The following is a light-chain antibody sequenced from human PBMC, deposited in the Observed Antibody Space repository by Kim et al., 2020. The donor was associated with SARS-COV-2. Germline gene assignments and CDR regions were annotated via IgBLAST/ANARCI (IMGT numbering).Light chain of an antibody. V-gene: IGLV1-44*01. Sequence: GEGVRLSCSGGSSNLGIGPVNCYQQFPGTAPQLLIYNDNKGPSGAPDRFSGSNVGTSASLAIGGLQSGDEADYYGAAWDDSLNGPVFGGGTQLTVL. J-gene: IGLJ7*01. CDR2: NDN. CDR3: AAWDDSLNGPV. CDR1: SSNLGIGP.